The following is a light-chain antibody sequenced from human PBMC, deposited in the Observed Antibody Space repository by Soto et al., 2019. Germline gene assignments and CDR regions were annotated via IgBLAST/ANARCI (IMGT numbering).Light chain of an antibody. V-gene: IGKV1-9*01. CDR1: QGISSY. CDR3: QQLNSYPLT. Sequence: DIQLTQSPSFLSASVGDRVTITCRASQGISSYLAWYQQKPGKAPKLLIYAASTLHSGVPSRFSGSGTGTEFTLIISSLQPEDFATYYCQQLNSYPLTFGGGTNVEIK. CDR2: AAS. J-gene: IGKJ4*01.